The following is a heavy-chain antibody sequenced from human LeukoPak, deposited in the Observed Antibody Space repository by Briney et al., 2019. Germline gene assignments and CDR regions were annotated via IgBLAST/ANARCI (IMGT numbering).Heavy chain of an antibody. CDR1: GGSISSGDYY. CDR2: IYYSGST. V-gene: IGHV4-30-4*08. D-gene: IGHD6-19*01. J-gene: IGHJ4*02. Sequence: SQTLSLTCTVSGGSISSGDYYWSWIRQPPGKGLEWIRYIYYSGSTYYNPSLKSRVTISVDTSKNQFSLKLSSVTAADTAVYYCAREGRIAVAGLFDYWGQGTLVTVSS. CDR3: AREGRIAVAGLFDY.